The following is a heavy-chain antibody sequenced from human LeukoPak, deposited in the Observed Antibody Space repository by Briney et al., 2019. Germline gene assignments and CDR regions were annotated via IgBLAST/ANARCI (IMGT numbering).Heavy chain of an antibody. J-gene: IGHJ4*02. CDR3: TKRVKYGGTWDHFAD. Sequence: GGSLRLSCAASGFTFDNYRMSWVRQAPGKGLEWVSTVNADGGNTYYTDSVKGRFTISRDNSKSTLILQMNSLRVEDTALYYCTKRVKYGGTWDHFADWGQGTLVTVSS. CDR1: GFTFDNYR. CDR2: VNADGGNT. D-gene: IGHD1-26*01. V-gene: IGHV3-23*01.